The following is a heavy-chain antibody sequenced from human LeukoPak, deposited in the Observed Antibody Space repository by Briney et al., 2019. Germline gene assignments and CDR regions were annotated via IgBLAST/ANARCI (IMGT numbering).Heavy chain of an antibody. CDR3: ARSYRAFDI. Sequence: ASVKVSCKASGYTFTSYYMHWVRQAPGQGLEWMGIINPSGGSTSYAQKLQGRVTMTTDTSTSTAYMELRSLRSDDTAVYYCARSYRAFDIWGQGTMVTVSS. V-gene: IGHV1-46*01. D-gene: IGHD3-16*02. CDR2: INPSGGST. CDR1: GYTFTSYY. J-gene: IGHJ3*02.